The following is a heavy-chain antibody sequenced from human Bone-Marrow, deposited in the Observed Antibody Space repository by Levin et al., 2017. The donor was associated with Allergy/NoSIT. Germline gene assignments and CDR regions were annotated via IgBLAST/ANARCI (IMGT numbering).Heavy chain of an antibody. CDR3: AREPYYLYYMDV. V-gene: IGHV1-2*06. CDR1: FSGYY. J-gene: IGHJ6*03. Sequence: EASVKVSCKASFSGYYVHWVRQAPGQGLEWMGRINPHNGDTIYAREFEGRVNMTRDTSVSTAYMELSRLTSDDTAVYYCAREPYYLYYMDVWGEGTTVAVSS. CDR2: INPHNGDT.